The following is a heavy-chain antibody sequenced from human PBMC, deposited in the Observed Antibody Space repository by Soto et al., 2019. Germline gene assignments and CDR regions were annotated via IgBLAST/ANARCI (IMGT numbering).Heavy chain of an antibody. CDR2: INPNSGGT. D-gene: IGHD2-15*01. CDR3: ARGGSGGSCYFPCYYYYGMDV. CDR1: GYTFTGYY. Sequence: GASVKVSCKASGYTFTGYYMHWVRQAPGQGLEWMGWINPNSGGTNYAQKFQGRVTMTRDTPISTAYMELSRLRSDDTAVYYCARGGSGGSCYFPCYYYYGMDVWGQGTTVTVSS. V-gene: IGHV1-2*02. J-gene: IGHJ6*02.